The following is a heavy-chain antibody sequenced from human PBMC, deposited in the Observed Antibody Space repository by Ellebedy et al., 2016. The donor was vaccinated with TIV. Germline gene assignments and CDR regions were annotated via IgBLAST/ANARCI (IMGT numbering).Heavy chain of an antibody. CDR1: GFTFSSYG. Sequence: GGSLRLXCAASGFTFSSYGMNWVRQAPGKGLEWVSSISSSSSYIYYADSVKGRFTISRDNAKNSLYLQMNSLRAEDTAVYYCASSQLGIFYFDYWGQGTLVTVSS. V-gene: IGHV3-21*01. J-gene: IGHJ4*02. CDR3: ASSQLGIFYFDY. CDR2: ISSSSSYI. D-gene: IGHD7-27*01.